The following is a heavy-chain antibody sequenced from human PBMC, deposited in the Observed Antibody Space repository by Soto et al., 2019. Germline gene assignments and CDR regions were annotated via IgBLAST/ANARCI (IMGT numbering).Heavy chain of an antibody. CDR1: NGFINRGGYY. CDR3: ARARVIASRNWFDP. CDR2: MSYNGST. D-gene: IGHD6-6*01. V-gene: IGHV4-31*03. Sequence: SETLSLTCTISNGFINRGGYYWSWIRQRPGKGLEWVGYMSYNGSTYYSPSLKSRATISVGTSKTQLSLKLTSVTAADTATYFCARARVIASRNWFDPWGQGTLVTVSS. J-gene: IGHJ5*02.